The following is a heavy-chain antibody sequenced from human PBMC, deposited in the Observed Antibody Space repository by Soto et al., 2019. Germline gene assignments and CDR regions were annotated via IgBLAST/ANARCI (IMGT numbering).Heavy chain of an antibody. CDR3: AKFADYYDSSGYYFPNYYYYGMDV. CDR1: GFTFSSYG. J-gene: IGHJ6*02. D-gene: IGHD3-22*01. V-gene: IGHV3-30*18. Sequence: SLRLSCAASGFTFSSYGMHWVRQAPGKGLEWVAVISYDGSNKYYADSVKGRFTISRDNSKNTLYLQMNSLRAEDTAVYYCAKFADYYDSSGYYFPNYYYYGMDVWGQGTTVTVSS. CDR2: ISYDGSNK.